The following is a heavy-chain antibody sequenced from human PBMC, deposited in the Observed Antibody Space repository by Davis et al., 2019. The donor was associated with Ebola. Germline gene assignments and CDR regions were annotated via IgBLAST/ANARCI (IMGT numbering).Heavy chain of an antibody. V-gene: IGHV3-7*03. CDR1: GSTFSSYW. Sequence: GGSLRLSFAASGSTFSSYWMTWVRQAPGKGLEWVANINQDGSDKYYVDSGKGRFTISRDNAKNSLYLQMNSLRAEDTAVYYCAREENGATIWARFDYWGQGTLVTVSS. CDR3: AREENGATIWARFDY. CDR2: INQDGSDK. D-gene: IGHD1-1*01. J-gene: IGHJ4*02.